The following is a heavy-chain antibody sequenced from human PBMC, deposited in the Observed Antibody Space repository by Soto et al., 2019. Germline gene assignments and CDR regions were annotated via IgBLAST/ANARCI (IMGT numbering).Heavy chain of an antibody. CDR3: ARDGYISSWGTGYLPH. CDR2: IYYSGST. J-gene: IGHJ1*01. D-gene: IGHD6-13*01. V-gene: IGHV4-59*01. CDR1: GGSISSYY. Sequence: SETLSLTCTVSGGSISSYYWSWIRQPPGKGLEWIGYIYYSGSTNYNPSLKSRVTISVDTSKNQFSLKLSSVTAADTAVYYCARDGYISSWGTGYLPHWGKGTLVTVFS.